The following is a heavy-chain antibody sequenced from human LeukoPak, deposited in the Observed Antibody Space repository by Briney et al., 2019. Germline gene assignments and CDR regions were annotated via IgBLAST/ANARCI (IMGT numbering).Heavy chain of an antibody. J-gene: IGHJ6*03. Sequence: GGSLRLSCAASGFTFSSYWMSWVRQAPGKVPEWVANIKLDGSEKYHVDSVKGRFTISRDNAKNSLYLQMNSLRAEDTAVYYCARECYDFWSGYLHYMDVWGKGTTVTVSS. CDR1: GFTFSSYW. CDR3: ARECYDFWSGYLHYMDV. D-gene: IGHD3-3*01. V-gene: IGHV3-7*01. CDR2: IKLDGSEK.